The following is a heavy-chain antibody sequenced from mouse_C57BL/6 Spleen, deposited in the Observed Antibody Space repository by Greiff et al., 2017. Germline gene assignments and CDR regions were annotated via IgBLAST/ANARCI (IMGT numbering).Heavy chain of an antibody. CDR1: GFTFSDYY. J-gene: IGHJ4*01. Sequence: EVKVVESGGGLVQPGGSLKLSCAASGFTFSDYYMYWVRQTPEKRLEWVAYISNGGGSTYYPDTVKGRFTISRDNAKNTLYLQMSRLKSEDTAMYYCARGGNAYAMDYWGQGTSVTVSS. V-gene: IGHV5-12*01. D-gene: IGHD2-1*01. CDR3: ARGGNAYAMDY. CDR2: ISNGGGST.